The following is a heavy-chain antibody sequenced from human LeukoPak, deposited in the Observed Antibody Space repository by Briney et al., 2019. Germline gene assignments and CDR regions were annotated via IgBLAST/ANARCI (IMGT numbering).Heavy chain of an antibody. CDR3: ARGLRGNCSSTSCDSPPYYYYYMDV. CDR2: INHSGST. CDR1: GGSFSGYY. J-gene: IGHJ6*03. D-gene: IGHD2-2*01. Sequence: SETLSLTCAVYGGSFSGYYWSWIRQPPGKGLEWIGEINHSGSTNYNPSLKSRVTISVDTSKNQFSLKLSSVTAADTAVYYCARGLRGNCSSTSCDSPPYYYYYMDVWGKGTTVTVSS. V-gene: IGHV4-34*01.